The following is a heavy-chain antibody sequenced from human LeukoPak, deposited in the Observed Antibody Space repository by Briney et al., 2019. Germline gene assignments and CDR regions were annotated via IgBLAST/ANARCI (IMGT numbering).Heavy chain of an antibody. CDR1: GFTFSSYG. CDR2: ISYDGSKK. Sequence: GGSLRLSCAAYGFTFSSYGMHWVRQAPGKGLEWVAVISYDGSKKYYADSVKGRFTISRDNSKNTLYLQMNSLRAEDTAVYYGAKEKRDIVVVPAALPWFDPWGQGTLVTVYS. D-gene: IGHD2-2*01. CDR3: AKEKRDIVVVPAALPWFDP. V-gene: IGHV3-30*18. J-gene: IGHJ5*02.